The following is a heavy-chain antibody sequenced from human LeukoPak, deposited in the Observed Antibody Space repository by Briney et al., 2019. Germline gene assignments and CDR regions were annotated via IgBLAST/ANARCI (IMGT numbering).Heavy chain of an antibody. CDR1: GYSISSGYY. V-gene: IGHV4-38-2*02. CDR2: IYHSGST. Sequence: SETLSLTCTVSGYSISSGYYWGWIRQPPGKGLEWIGSIYHSGSTYYNPSLKSRVNISVDTSKNQFSLKLTSVTAADTAVYYCARSQFYGSGSYQGRWFDPWGQGTLVTVSS. D-gene: IGHD3-10*01. J-gene: IGHJ5*02. CDR3: ARSQFYGSGSYQGRWFDP.